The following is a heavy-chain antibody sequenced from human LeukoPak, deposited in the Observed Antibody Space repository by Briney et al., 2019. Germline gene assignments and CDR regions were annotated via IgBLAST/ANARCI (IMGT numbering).Heavy chain of an antibody. D-gene: IGHD2-15*01. V-gene: IGHV4-4*07. CDR1: GGSISSYY. J-gene: IGHJ4*02. CDR2: IYTSGST. CDR3: ARDGPVVVAATDPYYFDY. Sequence: SETLSLTCTVSGGSISSYYWSWIRQAAGKGLEWIGRIYTSGSTNYNPSLKSRVTMSVDTSKNQFSLKLSSVTAADTAVYYCARDGPVVVAATDPYYFDYWGQGTLVIVSS.